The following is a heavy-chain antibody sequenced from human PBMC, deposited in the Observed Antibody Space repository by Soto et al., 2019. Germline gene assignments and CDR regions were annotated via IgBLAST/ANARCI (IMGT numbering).Heavy chain of an antibody. CDR1: GFTFDDYA. CDR2: ISWNSGSI. CDR3: AKDIAASGYYGGMDV. D-gene: IGHD3-3*01. J-gene: IGHJ6*02. Sequence: GGSLRLSCAASGFTFDDYAMHWVRQAPGKGLEWVSGISWNSGSIGYADSVKGRFTISRDNAKNSLYLQMNSLRAEDTALYYCAKDIAASGYYGGMDVWGQGTTVTVSS. V-gene: IGHV3-9*01.